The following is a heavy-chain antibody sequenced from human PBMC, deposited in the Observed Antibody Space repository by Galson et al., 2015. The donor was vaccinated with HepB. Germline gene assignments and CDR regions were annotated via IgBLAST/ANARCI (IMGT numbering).Heavy chain of an antibody. Sequence: SCKASGGTFSSYAISWARQAPGQGLEWMGGIIPIFGTANYAQKFQGRVTITADESTSTAYMELSSLRSEDTAVYYCARLDGSGSYYVNPFDPWGQGTLVTVSS. CDR1: GGTFSSYA. CDR2: IIPIFGTA. V-gene: IGHV1-69*01. J-gene: IGHJ5*02. D-gene: IGHD3-10*01. CDR3: ARLDGSGSYYVNPFDP.